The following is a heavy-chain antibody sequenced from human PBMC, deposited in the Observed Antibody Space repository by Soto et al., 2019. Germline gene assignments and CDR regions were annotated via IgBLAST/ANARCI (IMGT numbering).Heavy chain of an antibody. J-gene: IGHJ4*02. D-gene: IGHD2-15*01. V-gene: IGHV1-46*01. CDR2: INPSGGST. CDR1: GYTFTSYY. CDR3: ARSKDVVVVAAPFDY. Sequence: ASVEVSCKASGYTFTSYYIHWVRQAPGQGLEWMGIINPSGGSTSYAQKFQGRVTMTRDTSTSTVYMELSSLRSEDTAVYYCARSKDVVVVAAPFDYWGQGTLVTVSS.